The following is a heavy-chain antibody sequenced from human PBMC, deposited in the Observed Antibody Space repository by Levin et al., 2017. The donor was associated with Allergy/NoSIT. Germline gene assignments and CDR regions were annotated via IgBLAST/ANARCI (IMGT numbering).Heavy chain of an antibody. D-gene: IGHD4-17*01. CDR3: ARSLTVTTGDEDDYFDY. J-gene: IGHJ4*02. V-gene: IGHV1-18*01. CDR2: ISIYSGNT. Sequence: PGESLKISCKASGDTFSRYGISWVRQAPGQGLEWVGWISIYSGNTKYAKKLQGRVTMTTDTFTSTAYMELRSLRSDDTAVYYCARSLTVTTGDEDDYFDYWAQGTLVTVSS. CDR1: GDTFSRYG.